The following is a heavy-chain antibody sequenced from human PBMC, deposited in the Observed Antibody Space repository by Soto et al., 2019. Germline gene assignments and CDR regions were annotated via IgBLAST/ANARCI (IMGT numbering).Heavy chain of an antibody. D-gene: IGHD2-21*01. CDR1: GFTFSSYA. Sequence: GESLKISCSASGFTFSSYAMHWVRQAPGKGLEYVSAISSNGGSTYYADSVKGRFTISRDNSKNTLYLQMSSLRAEDTAVYYCVTYLLWPDDAFDIWGQGTMVTVSS. CDR3: VTYLLWPDDAFDI. CDR2: ISSNGGST. V-gene: IGHV3-64D*08. J-gene: IGHJ3*02.